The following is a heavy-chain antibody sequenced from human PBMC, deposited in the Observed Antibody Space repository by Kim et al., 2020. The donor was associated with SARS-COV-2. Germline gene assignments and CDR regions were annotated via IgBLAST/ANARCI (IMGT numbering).Heavy chain of an antibody. J-gene: IGHJ4*02. Sequence: ASVKVSCKASGYTFTGSYMHWVRQAPGQGLEWMGWINPNSGGPNYAQKFQGWVTMTRDTSISTAYMELSRLRSDDTAVYYCARDRDSSGWYREYLFDYWGQGNLGTVSS. CDR2: INPNSGGP. CDR1: GYTFTGSY. D-gene: IGHD6-19*01. CDR3: ARDRDSSGWYREYLFDY. V-gene: IGHV1-2*04.